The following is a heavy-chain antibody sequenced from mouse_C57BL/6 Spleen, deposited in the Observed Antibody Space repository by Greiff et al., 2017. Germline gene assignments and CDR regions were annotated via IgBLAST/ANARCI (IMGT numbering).Heavy chain of an antibody. D-gene: IGHD1-1*01. Sequence: QVQLQQPGAELVMPGASVKLSCKASGYTFTSYWMHWVKQRPGQGLEWIGEIDPSDSYTNYNQKFKGKSTLTVDKSSSTAYMQLSSLTSEDSAVYYGARRDYYGSSHSFDYWGQGTTLTVSS. CDR3: ARRDYYGSSHSFDY. J-gene: IGHJ2*01. CDR2: IDPSDSYT. CDR1: GYTFTSYW. V-gene: IGHV1-69*01.